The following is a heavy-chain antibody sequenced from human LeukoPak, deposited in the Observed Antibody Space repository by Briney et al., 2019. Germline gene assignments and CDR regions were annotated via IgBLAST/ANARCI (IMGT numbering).Heavy chain of an antibody. J-gene: IGHJ4*02. CDR2: ICGRGGNT. CDR1: GFTLTSYA. CDR3: AKDWEYASGTYYTL. V-gene: IGHV3-23*01. D-gene: IGHD3-10*01. Sequence: GGSLRLSCAASGFTLTSYAMSWVRQAPGKGLEWVSLICGRGGNTYYADSVKGRFTISRDNSKNTLSLQMNSLRAEDTAVYYCAKDWEYASGTYYTLWGQGTLVTVSS.